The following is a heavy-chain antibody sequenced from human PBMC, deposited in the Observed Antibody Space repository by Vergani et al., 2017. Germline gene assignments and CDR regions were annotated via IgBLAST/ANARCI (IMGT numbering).Heavy chain of an antibody. CDR2: ISSSSSYI. Sequence: EVQLVESGGGLVKPGGSLRLSCAASGFTFSSYSMNWVRQAPGKGLEWVSSISSSSSYIYYADSVKGRFTISRDNAKNSMYLQMNSLRAEDTAVYYCARDLSTGTFGELPQDAFDIWGQGTMVTVSS. CDR1: GFTFSSYS. D-gene: IGHD3-10*01. CDR3: ARDLSTGTFGELPQDAFDI. V-gene: IGHV3-21*01. J-gene: IGHJ3*02.